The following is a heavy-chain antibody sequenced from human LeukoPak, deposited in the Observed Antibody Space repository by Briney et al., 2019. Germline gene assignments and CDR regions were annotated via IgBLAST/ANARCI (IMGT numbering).Heavy chain of an antibody. CDR3: GRDLGGRWSY. Sequence: GGSLRLSCAESGFTFRTYWMHWVRQVPGEGLVWVSRINEDGSITSYADSVTGRFTISRDNAQNTLYLQMNSLSAEDTAVYYCGRDLGGRWSYWGQGALVTVSS. J-gene: IGHJ4*02. CDR2: INEDGSIT. V-gene: IGHV3-74*01. D-gene: IGHD3-16*01. CDR1: GFTFRTYW.